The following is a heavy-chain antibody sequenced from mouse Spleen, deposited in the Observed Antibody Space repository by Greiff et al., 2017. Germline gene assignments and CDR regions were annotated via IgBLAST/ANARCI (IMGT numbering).Heavy chain of an antibody. CDR1: GYTFTGYW. V-gene: IGHV1-9*01. CDR3: AIITTVVATDYAMDY. CDR2: ILPGSGST. J-gene: IGHJ4*01. D-gene: IGHD1-1*01. Sequence: VQLQQSGAELMKPGASVKLSCKATGYTFTGYWIEWVKQRPGHGLEWIGEILPGSGSTNYNEKFKGKATFTADTSSNTAYMQLSSLTTEDSAIDYCAIITTVVATDYAMDYWGQGTSVTVSS.